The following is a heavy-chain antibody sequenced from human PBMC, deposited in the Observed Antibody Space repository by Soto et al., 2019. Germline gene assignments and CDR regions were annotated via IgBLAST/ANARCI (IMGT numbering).Heavy chain of an antibody. Sequence: PXGSLRLCCAASGXTFSSYSMSWVRQAPGKGLEWVSAISGSGGSTYYADSVKGRFTISRDNSKNTLYLQMNSLRAEDTALYYFEILPAGYCSSTSCSLDDYWGQGTLVTVSS. V-gene: IGHV3-23*01. J-gene: IGHJ4*02. D-gene: IGHD2-2*01. CDR2: ISGSGGST. CDR1: GXTFSSYS. CDR3: EILPAGYCSSTSCSLDDY.